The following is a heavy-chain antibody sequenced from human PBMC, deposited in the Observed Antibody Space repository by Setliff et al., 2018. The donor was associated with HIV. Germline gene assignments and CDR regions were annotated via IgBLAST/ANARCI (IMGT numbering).Heavy chain of an antibody. CDR1: GGSISVNNYY. J-gene: IGHJ4*02. Sequence: SETLSLTCSVSGGSISVNNYYWAWVRQPPGKGLEWIGSVHKSGNSYYKPSLKSRATISVDTSENHFSLRLSSVTAADTAVYSCARHGEQQPTRRWGQGTLVTVSS. D-gene: IGHD6-13*01. CDR3: ARHGEQQPTRR. CDR2: VHKSGNS. V-gene: IGHV4-39*01.